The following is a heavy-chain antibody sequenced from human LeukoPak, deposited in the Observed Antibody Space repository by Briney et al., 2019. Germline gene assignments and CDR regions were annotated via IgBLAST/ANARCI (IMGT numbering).Heavy chain of an antibody. CDR2: IIPIFGTA. Sequence: ASVKVSCKASGGTFSSYAISWVRQAPGQGLEWMGGIIPIFGTANYAQKFQGRVTITADESTSTAYMELSSLRSEDTAVYYCARSLVVPAAEPRILYYYYMDVWGKGTTVTVSS. J-gene: IGHJ6*03. V-gene: IGHV1-69*13. CDR3: ARSLVVPAAEPRILYYYYMDV. CDR1: GGTFSSYA. D-gene: IGHD2-2*01.